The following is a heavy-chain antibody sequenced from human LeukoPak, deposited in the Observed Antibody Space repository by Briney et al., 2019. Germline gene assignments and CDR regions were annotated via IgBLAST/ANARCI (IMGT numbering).Heavy chain of an antibody. CDR1: GFTFSNHA. Sequence: GGSLRLSCEVSGFTFSNHAMSWVRQAPGKGLEGVSVISGSGGSTFYADSVTGRFTISRDNSKNTLFLQMNTLRAEDTALYYCAKDQRPHSTLVSGTYFDYWGHGTLVSVSS. V-gene: IGHV3-23*01. CDR3: AKDQRPHSTLVSGTYFDY. J-gene: IGHJ4*01. CDR2: ISGSGGST. D-gene: IGHD6-19*01.